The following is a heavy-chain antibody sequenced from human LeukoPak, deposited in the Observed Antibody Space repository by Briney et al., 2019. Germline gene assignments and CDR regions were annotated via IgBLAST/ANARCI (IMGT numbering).Heavy chain of an antibody. CDR1: GFTFSDYW. V-gene: IGHV3-7*01. J-gene: IGHJ4*02. D-gene: IGHD6-13*01. Sequence: PGGSLRLSRAASGFTFSDYWMHWVRQAPGRGLEWVANIKQDGSERYYVDSVKGRFTITRDNAKNSLSLQMNSLRVEDTAVYYCVRAIAAAASYWGQGTLVTVSS. CDR2: IKQDGSER. CDR3: VRAIAAAASY.